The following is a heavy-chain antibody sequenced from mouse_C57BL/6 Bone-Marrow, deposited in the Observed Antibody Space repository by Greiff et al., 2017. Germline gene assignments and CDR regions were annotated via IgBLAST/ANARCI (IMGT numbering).Heavy chain of an antibody. CDR1: GYTFTDHT. V-gene: IGHV1-78*01. J-gene: IGHJ2*01. D-gene: IGHD1-1*01. Sequence: QVQLQQSDAELVKPGASVKISCTVSGYTFTDHTIHWMKQRPEQGLDWIGSIYPRDGSTKYTEKFKGKATLTADKTSSTAYMQLNSLTSEDSAVYFCARPGSNYGLDYWGQGTTLTVSS. CDR2: IYPRDGST. CDR3: ARPGSNYGLDY.